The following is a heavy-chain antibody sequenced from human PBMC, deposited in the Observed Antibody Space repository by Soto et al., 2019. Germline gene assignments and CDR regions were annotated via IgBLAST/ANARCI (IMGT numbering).Heavy chain of an antibody. V-gene: IGHV4-34*01. Sequence: QVQLQQWGAGLLKPSETLSLTCAVYGGSFSGYYWSWIRQPPGQGLEWIGEINHSGSTNYNPSLKSRVTISVDTSKNQFSLKLSSVTAADTAVYYCARVVVVPAANIDYWGQGTLVTVSS. J-gene: IGHJ4*02. CDR1: GGSFSGYY. D-gene: IGHD2-2*01. CDR3: ARVVVVPAANIDY. CDR2: INHSGST.